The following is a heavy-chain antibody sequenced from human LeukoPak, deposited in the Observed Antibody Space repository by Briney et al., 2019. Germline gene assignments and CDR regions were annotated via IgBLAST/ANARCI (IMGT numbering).Heavy chain of an antibody. J-gene: IGHJ6*02. CDR2: ISSSSSTI. D-gene: IGHD6-6*01. Sequence: GGSLRLSCAASGFTFSSYSMNWVRQAPGKGLEWVSYISSSSSTIYYADSVKGRFTIPRDNAKNSLYLQMNSLRAEDTAVYYCARDKKQLVGYYYYYGMDVWGQGTTVTVSS. CDR3: ARDKKQLVGYYYYYGMDV. V-gene: IGHV3-48*01. CDR1: GFTFSSYS.